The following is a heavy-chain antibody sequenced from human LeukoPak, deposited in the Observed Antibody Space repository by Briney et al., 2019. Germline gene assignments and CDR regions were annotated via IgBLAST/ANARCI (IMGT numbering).Heavy chain of an antibody. CDR1: GFTFSDYY. D-gene: IGHD3-10*01. J-gene: IGHJ2*01. Sequence: GGSLRLSCAASGFTFSDYYMSWIRQAPGKGLEWVSYISSSGSTIYYADSVKGRFTISRDNAKNSLYLQMNSLRAEDTAVYYCARDRTKGLLWFGESLYWYFDLWGRGTLVTVSS. CDR2: ISSSGSTI. V-gene: IGHV3-11*01. CDR3: ARDRTKGLLWFGESLYWYFDL.